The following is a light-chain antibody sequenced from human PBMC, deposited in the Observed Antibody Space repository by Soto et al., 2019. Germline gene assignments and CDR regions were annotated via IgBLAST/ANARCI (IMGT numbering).Light chain of an antibody. Sequence: VLTQSPGTLSLSPGERATLSCRASQSVSSNYLGWYQQKPGQAPRLLIYAASSRATGIPDRFSGSGSGTDFTLTISRLEPEDFAVYYCQPYGSSGTFGQGTKVDIK. CDR1: QSVSSNY. V-gene: IGKV3-20*01. J-gene: IGKJ1*01. CDR2: AAS. CDR3: QPYGSSGT.